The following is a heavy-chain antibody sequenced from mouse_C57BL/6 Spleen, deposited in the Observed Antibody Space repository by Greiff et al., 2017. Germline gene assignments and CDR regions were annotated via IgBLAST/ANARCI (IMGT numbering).Heavy chain of an antibody. CDR3: ASLHYYGSSHFDY. CDR2: ISSGGSYP. J-gene: IGHJ2*01. Sequence: EVKLVESGGDLVKPGGSLKLSCAASGFTFSSYGMSWVRQTPDKRLEWVATISSGGSYPYYPDSVKGRFTISSDNAKNTLYLQMSSLKSEDTAMYYCASLHYYGSSHFDYWGQGTTLTVSS. V-gene: IGHV5-6*02. D-gene: IGHD1-1*01. CDR1: GFTFSSYG.